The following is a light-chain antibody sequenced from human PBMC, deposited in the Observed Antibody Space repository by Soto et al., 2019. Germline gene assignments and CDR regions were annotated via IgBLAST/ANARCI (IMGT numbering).Light chain of an antibody. Sequence: EIVLTQSPCTLSLSPGERATLSCRASQSLSSNYLAWYQQRPGQAPRLLVYGASTRASGIPDRFSGSGSGTEFTLTISSLQSEDFAVYYCQEYSKWPSRTFGPGTKVDI. J-gene: IGKJ1*01. CDR2: GAS. CDR3: QEYSKWPSRT. V-gene: IGKV3-15*01. CDR1: QSLSSN.